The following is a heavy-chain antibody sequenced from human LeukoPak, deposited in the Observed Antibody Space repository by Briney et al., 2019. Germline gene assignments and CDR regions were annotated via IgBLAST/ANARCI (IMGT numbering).Heavy chain of an antibody. CDR1: GFTLSSHW. Sequence: GGSLRLAWATAGFTLSSHWMSWVRQAPGKGMEWVANINRDGSGKYYVDSVKGRFTISRDNAKNSLSLKMNRLRSEDTAIYYCAEGTTGWGQGTLVTVSS. V-gene: IGHV3-7*01. CDR2: INRDGSGK. J-gene: IGHJ1*01. D-gene: IGHD1-1*01. CDR3: AEGTTG.